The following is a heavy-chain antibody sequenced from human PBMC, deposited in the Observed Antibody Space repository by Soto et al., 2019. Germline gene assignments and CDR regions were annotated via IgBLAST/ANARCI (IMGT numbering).Heavy chain of an antibody. CDR1: GFTFSSYG. CDR3: ARDTGRIAVAGTLDY. D-gene: IGHD6-19*01. V-gene: IGHV3-33*01. J-gene: IGHJ4*02. Sequence: GSLRLSCAASGFTFSSYGMHWVRQAPGKGLEWVAVIWYDGSNKYYADSVKGRFTISRDNSKNTLYLQMNSLRAEDTAVYYCARDTGRIAVAGTLDYWGQGTLVTVSS. CDR2: IWYDGSNK.